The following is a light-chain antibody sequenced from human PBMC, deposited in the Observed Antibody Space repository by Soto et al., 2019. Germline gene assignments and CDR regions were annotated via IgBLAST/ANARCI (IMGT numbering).Light chain of an antibody. Sequence: QSALTQPASVSGSPGQSITISCTAVSSDVGNYNFVSWYQQPPGKAPKLLIYEVTKRPSGVSDRFSGSKSGNTAALTISGLQAEDEADYHCCSYAGRGTLVFGGGTKLTVL. CDR1: SSDVGNYNF. CDR2: EVT. V-gene: IGLV2-23*02. J-gene: IGLJ2*01. CDR3: CSYAGRGTLV.